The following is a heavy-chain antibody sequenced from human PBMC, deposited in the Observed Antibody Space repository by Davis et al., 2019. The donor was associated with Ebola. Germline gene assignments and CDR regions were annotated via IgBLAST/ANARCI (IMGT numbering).Heavy chain of an antibody. CDR2: ISTNGETT. V-gene: IGHV3-64D*06. CDR3: VKDRFTVVVVHGGFDY. Sequence: GESLKISCAASGFTFSTYTMNWIRQAPGKGLESVARISTNGETTYYADSVKGRFTISRDNSKDTLYLQMRNLRIDDTAVYYCVKDRFTVVVVHGGFDYWGQGALVTVSS. J-gene: IGHJ4*02. CDR1: GFTFSTYT. D-gene: IGHD2-15*01.